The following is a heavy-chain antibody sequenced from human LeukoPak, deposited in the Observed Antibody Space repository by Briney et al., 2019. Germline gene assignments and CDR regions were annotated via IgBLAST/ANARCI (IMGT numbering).Heavy chain of an antibody. J-gene: IGHJ4*02. CDR2: ISGNGGST. CDR1: GFTFSNYA. D-gene: IGHD2-21*02. CDR3: AGTAFYLDY. V-gene: IGHV3-23*01. Sequence: GGSLRLSCAASGFTFSNYAMAWVRQAPGKGLEWVSLISGNGGSTYYADSVKGRFTISRDNSKNTLSLQMNNLRAEDTAVYYCAGTAFYLDYWGQGTLVTVSS.